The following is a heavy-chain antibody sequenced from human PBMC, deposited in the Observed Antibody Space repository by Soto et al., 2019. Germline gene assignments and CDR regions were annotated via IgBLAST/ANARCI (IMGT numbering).Heavy chain of an antibody. CDR2: ISAYNGNT. V-gene: IGHV1-18*01. J-gene: IGHJ5*02. D-gene: IGHD2-15*01. CDR1: RYTFTSYA. CDR3: ASGSVVAEHNNWFDP. Sequence: APVKVSCKAPRYTFTSYAISWVRQAPGQGLEWMGWISAYNGNTNYAQKLQGRVTMTTDTSTSTAYMELRSLRSDDTAVYYCASGSVVAEHNNWFDPWGQGTLVTVSS.